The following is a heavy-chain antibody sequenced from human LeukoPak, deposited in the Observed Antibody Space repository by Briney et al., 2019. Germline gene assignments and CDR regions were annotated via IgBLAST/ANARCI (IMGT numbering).Heavy chain of an antibody. Sequence: GGSLRLSCAASGFTFSNYWMGWVRQAPGKGLEWVANIKQDGSDKYYVDSVKGRFTISRGNAKNSLYLQMYSLRVDDTAVYYCARDLDYWGQGTLVTVSS. V-gene: IGHV3-7*01. J-gene: IGHJ4*02. CDR3: ARDLDY. CDR1: GFTFSNYW. CDR2: IKQDGSDK.